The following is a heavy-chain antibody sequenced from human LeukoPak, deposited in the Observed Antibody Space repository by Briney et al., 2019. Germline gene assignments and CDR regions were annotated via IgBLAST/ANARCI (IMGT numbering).Heavy chain of an antibody. D-gene: IGHD3-10*01. CDR1: GLTFSNYA. Sequence: GGSLRLSCAASGLTFSNYAMSWVRQAPGKGLEWVSGISDSGGSTHYADSVKGRFSISRDNSKNTLSLQMNSLRAEDTAVYYCAKGMNYYASGKTFFDYWGQGTQVTVSS. V-gene: IGHV3-23*01. J-gene: IGHJ4*02. CDR3: AKGMNYYASGKTFFDY. CDR2: ISDSGGST.